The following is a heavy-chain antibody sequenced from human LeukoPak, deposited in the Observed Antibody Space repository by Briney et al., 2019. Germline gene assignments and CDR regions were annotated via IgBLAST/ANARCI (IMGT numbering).Heavy chain of an antibody. V-gene: IGHV1-2*02. CDR1: GYTFTGYY. CDR2: INPNSGGT. J-gene: IGHJ4*02. CDR3: ARGTTAATPYYFAF. Sequence: ASVKVSCKASGYTFTGYYMHWVRQAPGQGLEWLGWINPNSGGTNYAQKFQGRVTLTRDMSISTAYMELSGLTSDDTAICYCARGTTAATPYYFAFWGQGTQVTVSS. D-gene: IGHD2-15*01.